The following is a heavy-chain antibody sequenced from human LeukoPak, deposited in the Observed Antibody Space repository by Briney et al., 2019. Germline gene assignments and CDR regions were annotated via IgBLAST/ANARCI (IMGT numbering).Heavy chain of an antibody. D-gene: IGHD3-16*02. V-gene: IGHV4-34*01. Sequence: SETLSLTCAVYGGSFSGYYWSWIRQPPGKGLEWIGEINHRGSTNYNPSLKSRVTISVDTSKNQFSLKLSSVTAADTAVYYCARVRYYDYVWGSYRRNWFDPWGQGTLVTVSS. CDR3: ARVRYYDYVWGSYRRNWFDP. CDR2: INHRGST. J-gene: IGHJ5*02. CDR1: GGSFSGYY.